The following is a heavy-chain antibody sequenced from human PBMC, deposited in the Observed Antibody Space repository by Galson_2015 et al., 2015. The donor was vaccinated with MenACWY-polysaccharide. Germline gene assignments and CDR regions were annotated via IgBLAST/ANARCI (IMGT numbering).Heavy chain of an antibody. V-gene: IGHV4-34*01. CDR3: VGGPTTPRHWRVVKKIFEF. J-gene: IGHJ4*02. CDR2: IDRDGNP. CDR1: AGSFGAHD. D-gene: IGHD1-1*01. Sequence: ETLTLTCIVSAGSFGAHDWNWIRPAPGKGLEWIGQIDRDGNPKYNSSLGSRVAISGDMSKQQISLSLNCVTAADTAVYYCVGGPTTPRHWRVVKKIFEFWGPGTLVTVSS.